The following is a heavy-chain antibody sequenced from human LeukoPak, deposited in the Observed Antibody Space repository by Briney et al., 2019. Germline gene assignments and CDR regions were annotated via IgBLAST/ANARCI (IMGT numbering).Heavy chain of an antibody. CDR3: ARNHRPWFGEITSFDY. V-gene: IGHV3-7*01. D-gene: IGHD3-10*01. Sequence: GGSLRLSCAASGFTFSSYWMGWVRQAPGKGLEWVANIKQDGSEKYYVDSVKGRFTISRDNAKNSLYLQMNSLRAEDTAVYYCARNHRPWFGEITSFDYWGQGTLVTVSS. CDR1: GFTFSSYW. J-gene: IGHJ4*02. CDR2: IKQDGSEK.